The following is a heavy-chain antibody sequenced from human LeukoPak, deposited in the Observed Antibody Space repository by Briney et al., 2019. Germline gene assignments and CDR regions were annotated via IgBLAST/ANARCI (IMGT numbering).Heavy chain of an antibody. Sequence: GGSLRLSCAASGFTFSDYYMSWIRQAPGKGLEWVSYISSSGRIIYYADSVKGRFTISRDNSKNTLYLQMNSLRAEDTAVYYCARDTSGDYGLDYWGQGTLVTVSS. J-gene: IGHJ4*02. D-gene: IGHD4-17*01. V-gene: IGHV3-11*04. CDR3: ARDTSGDYGLDY. CDR2: ISSSGRII. CDR1: GFTFSDYY.